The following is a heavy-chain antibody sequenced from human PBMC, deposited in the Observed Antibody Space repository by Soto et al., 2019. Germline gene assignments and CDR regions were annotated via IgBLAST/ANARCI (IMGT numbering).Heavy chain of an antibody. V-gene: IGHV1-18*01. CDR2: ISAYNGNT. CDR3: ARDEGSSSWYGYYYYGMDV. Sequence: ASVKVSGKASGYTFTSYGISWVRQAPGQGLEWMGWISAYNGNTNYAQKLQGRVTMTTDTSTSTAYMELRSLRSDDTAVYYCARDEGSSSWYGYYYYGMDVWGQGTTVTVSS. J-gene: IGHJ6*02. D-gene: IGHD6-13*01. CDR1: GYTFTSYG.